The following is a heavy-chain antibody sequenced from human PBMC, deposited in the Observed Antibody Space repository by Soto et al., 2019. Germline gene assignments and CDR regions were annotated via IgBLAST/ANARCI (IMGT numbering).Heavy chain of an antibody. D-gene: IGHD3-3*02. Sequence: GGSLRLSCAASGFTFSSYSMNWVRQAPGKGLEWVSYISSSSSTIYYADSVKGRFTISRDNAKNSLYLQMNSLRAEDTAVYYCARRSPLGYYYMDVWGKGTTVTVSS. J-gene: IGHJ6*03. CDR1: GFTFSSYS. CDR2: ISSSSSTI. V-gene: IGHV3-48*01. CDR3: ARRSPLGYYYMDV.